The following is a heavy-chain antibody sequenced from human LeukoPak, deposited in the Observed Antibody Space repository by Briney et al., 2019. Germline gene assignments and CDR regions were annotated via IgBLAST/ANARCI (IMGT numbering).Heavy chain of an antibody. J-gene: IGHJ4*02. V-gene: IGHV5-51*01. CDR3: ARLGTYWSNYYFEY. D-gene: IGHD3-10*01. CDR2: IYPGDSDT. Sequence: GESLKISCQGSGYSLTTYWIGWVRQMPGKGLECMGIIYPGDSDTRYSPSFQGQATISADKSINTAYLQWSSLKASDTAMYYCARLGTYWSNYYFEYWGQGTLVTVSS. CDR1: GYSLTTYW.